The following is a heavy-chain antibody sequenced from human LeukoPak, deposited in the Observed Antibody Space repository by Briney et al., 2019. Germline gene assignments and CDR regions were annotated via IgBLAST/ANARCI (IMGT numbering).Heavy chain of an antibody. Sequence: GGSLRLSCAASGFTFSSYAMSWVRQAPGKGLEWVSAISGSGGSTYYADSVKGRFTISRDNSKNTLYLQMNSLRAEDTAVYYCAKDGPPVGRWLQPADYWGQGTLVTVSS. CDR1: GFTFSSYA. V-gene: IGHV3-23*01. CDR2: ISGSGGST. J-gene: IGHJ4*02. D-gene: IGHD5-24*01. CDR3: AKDGPPVGRWLQPADY.